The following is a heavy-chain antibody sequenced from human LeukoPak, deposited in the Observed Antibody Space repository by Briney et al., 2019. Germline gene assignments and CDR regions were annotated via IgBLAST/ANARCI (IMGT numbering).Heavy chain of an antibody. CDR3: LSIAARPVGKEDDY. V-gene: IGHV1-46*01. CDR1: GYTFTSYY. CDR2: INPSGGST. D-gene: IGHD6-6*01. Sequence: GASVKVSCKASGYTFTSYYMHWVRQAPGQGLEWMGIINPSGGSTSYAQKFQGRVTMTRDTSTSTVYMELSRLRSDDTAVYYCLSIAARPVGKEDDYWGQGTLVTVSS. J-gene: IGHJ4*02.